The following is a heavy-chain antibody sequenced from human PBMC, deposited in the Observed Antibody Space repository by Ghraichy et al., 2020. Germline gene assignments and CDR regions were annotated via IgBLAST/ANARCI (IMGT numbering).Heavy chain of an antibody. V-gene: IGHV4-59*01. CDR1: GGSTSSNY. CDR3: AREGDFWSGSMDV. D-gene: IGHD3-3*01. Sequence: ESLNISCSVSGGSTSSNYWTWIRQPPGKGLEWIGCIYHDGGTNYNPSLNSRVTISLDTSKNQFSLKMRSVTAADTAVYYCAREGDFWSGSMDVWGQGTTVTVSS. J-gene: IGHJ6*02. CDR2: IYHDGGT.